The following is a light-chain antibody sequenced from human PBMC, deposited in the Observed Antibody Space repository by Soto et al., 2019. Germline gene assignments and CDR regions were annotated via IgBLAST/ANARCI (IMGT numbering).Light chain of an antibody. J-gene: IGKJ5*01. CDR3: QQYNNWPPIT. CDR2: KAS. CDR1: QSISDW. V-gene: IGKV1-5*03. Sequence: DIQMTQSPSTLSASVGDRVTITCRASQSISDWLAWYQQKPGKVPKLLIYKASNLESGVPSRFSGSGSGTEFTLTISSLQPEDFAVYYCQQYNNWPPITFGQGTRLEIK.